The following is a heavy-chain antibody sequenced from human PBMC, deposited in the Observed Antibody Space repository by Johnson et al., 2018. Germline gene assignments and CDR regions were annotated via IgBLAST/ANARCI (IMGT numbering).Heavy chain of an antibody. Sequence: EVQLLESGGVVVQPGGSLRLSCAASGFTFDDYAMHWVRQAPGKGLEWVSAISGSGGSTYYADSVKGRFTISRDNAKNTLYLQMNSLRAEETAVYYCARGRKYDPRYFYYYYYMDVWGKGTTFTVSS. V-gene: IGHV3-23*01. CDR3: ARGRKYDPRYFYYYYYMDV. D-gene: IGHD2-8*01. J-gene: IGHJ6*03. CDR2: ISGSGGST. CDR1: GFTFDDYA.